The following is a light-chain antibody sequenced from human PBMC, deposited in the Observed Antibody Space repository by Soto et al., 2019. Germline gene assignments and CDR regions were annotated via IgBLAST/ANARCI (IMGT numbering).Light chain of an antibody. Sequence: TLSVPAWRIATRSCGASQSVTNYLAWYQQKSGQAPRLLIYDASNRATGIPARFSISGSGTDLTITIIILVPEDFALYYCQQRSNWPPITFRQGTRLEIK. CDR3: QQRSNWPPIT. V-gene: IGKV3-11*01. J-gene: IGKJ5*01. CDR1: QSVTNY. CDR2: DAS.